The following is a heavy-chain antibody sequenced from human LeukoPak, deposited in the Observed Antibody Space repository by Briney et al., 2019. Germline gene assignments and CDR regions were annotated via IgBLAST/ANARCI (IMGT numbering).Heavy chain of an antibody. J-gene: IGHJ4*02. CDR3: AKDNPLLPYSSGWYGD. V-gene: IGHV3-21*04. CDR2: ISSSSSYI. Sequence: GGSLRLSCAASGFTFSSYSMNWVRQAPGKGLEWVSSISSSSSYIYYADSVKGRFTISRDNAKNSLYLQMNSLRAEDTAVYYCAKDNPLLPYSSGWYGDWGQGTLVTVSS. CDR1: GFTFSSYS. D-gene: IGHD6-19*01.